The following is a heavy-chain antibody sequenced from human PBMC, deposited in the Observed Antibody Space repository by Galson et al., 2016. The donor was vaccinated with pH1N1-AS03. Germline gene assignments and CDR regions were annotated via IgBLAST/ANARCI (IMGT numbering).Heavy chain of an antibody. V-gene: IGHV1-69*10. CDR1: GDTLSSYT. D-gene: IGHD3-10*01. CDR3: ARGGLSGGYIDS. Sequence: SVKVSCKAPGDTLSSYTVNWVRQAPGQGLEWMGGIILSLGMTHYARDFKDRVTFTADDSTNTAYMELASLTSEDTAVYYCARGGLSGGYIDSWGPGTLVTVSS. CDR2: IILSLGMT. J-gene: IGHJ4*02.